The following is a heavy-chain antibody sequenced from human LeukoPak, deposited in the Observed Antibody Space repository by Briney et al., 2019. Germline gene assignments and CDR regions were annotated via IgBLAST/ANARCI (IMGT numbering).Heavy chain of an antibody. CDR3: ARYGGGGSYSRNFDY. D-gene: IGHD1-26*01. CDR1: GYTFTSYY. Sequence: ASVKVSCKASGYTFTSYYMHWVRQATGQGLEWMGWMNPNSGNTGYAQKFQGRVTMTRNTSISTAYMELSSLRSEDTAVYYCARYGGGGSYSRNFDYWGQGTLVTVSS. J-gene: IGHJ4*02. V-gene: IGHV1-8*02. CDR2: MNPNSGNT.